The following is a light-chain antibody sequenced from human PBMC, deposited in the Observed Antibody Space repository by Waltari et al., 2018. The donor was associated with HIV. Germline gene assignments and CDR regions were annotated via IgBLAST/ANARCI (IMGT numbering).Light chain of an antibody. CDR2: GND. V-gene: IGLV1-40*01. CDR3: QSFDNTLRGV. Sequence: TQPPSVSGAPGQRVTISCTGTSSNIGAGHDVPWYQQLPGTAPKLLIFGNDTRPSGGPDRFSGSKSGSSAPLAITGLQPEDEGDYYCQSFDNTLRGVFGGGTKLTVL. CDR1: SSNIGAGHD. J-gene: IGLJ3*02.